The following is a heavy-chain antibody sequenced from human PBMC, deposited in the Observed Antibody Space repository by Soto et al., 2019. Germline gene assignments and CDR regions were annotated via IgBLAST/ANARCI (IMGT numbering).Heavy chain of an antibody. J-gene: IGHJ6*02. CDR2: ISYDGSNK. V-gene: IGHV3-30-3*01. CDR1: GFTFSSYA. CDR3: ARLSTRRGHYYYYYGMDV. Sequence: GGSLRLSCAASGFTFSSYAMHWVRQAPGKGLEWVAVISYDGSNKYYADSVKGRFTISRDNSKNTLYLQMNSLRAEDTAVYYCARLSTRRGHYYYYYGMDVWGQGTTVTVSS. D-gene: IGHD2-2*01.